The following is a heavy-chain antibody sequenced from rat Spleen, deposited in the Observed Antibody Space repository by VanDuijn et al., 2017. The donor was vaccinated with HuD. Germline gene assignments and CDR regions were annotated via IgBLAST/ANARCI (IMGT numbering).Heavy chain of an antibody. CDR3: TRGYDFDY. J-gene: IGHJ2*01. V-gene: IGHV5-7*01. D-gene: IGHD2-2*01. CDR2: SSYDGSTP. Sequence: EVQVVESGGGIVQPGRSMKLSCAASGFTFSNYDMVWVRQAPTKGLKWVASSSYDGSTPYYRDSVKGRFTISRDNAKSTLYLQMDSLRSEDTATYYCTRGYDFDYWGQGVMVTVSS. CDR1: GFTFSNYD.